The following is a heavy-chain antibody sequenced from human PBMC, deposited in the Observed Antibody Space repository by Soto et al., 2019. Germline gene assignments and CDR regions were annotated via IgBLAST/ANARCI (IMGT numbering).Heavy chain of an antibody. D-gene: IGHD3-22*01. CDR2: TTVDGSSI. CDR3: KTLSSAVGYYAFDI. J-gene: IGHJ3*02. V-gene: IGHV3-74*01. Sequence: EVQLVESGGGLVKPGGSLRLSCAPSGSTFSYHWVHWVRQAPGKGLEWVSRTTVDGSSISYADSVKGRFTISRDSAKKTFYLQMRSMRAEATAVYYCKTLSSAVGYYAFDIWGQGTMITVSS. CDR1: GSTFSYHW.